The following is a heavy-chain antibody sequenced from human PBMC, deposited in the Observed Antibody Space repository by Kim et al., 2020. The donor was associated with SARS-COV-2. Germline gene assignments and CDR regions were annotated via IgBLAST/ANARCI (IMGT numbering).Heavy chain of an antibody. D-gene: IGHD6-13*01. CDR3: AKKMSASYSSSWGPGGMDV. V-gene: IGHV3-23*01. CDR1: GFTFSSYA. J-gene: IGHJ6*02. CDR2: ISGSGGST. Sequence: GGSLRLSCAASGFTFSSYAMSWVRQAPGKGLEWVSAISGSGGSTYYADSVKGRFTISRDNSKNTLYLQMNSLRAEDTAVYYCAKKMSASYSSSWGPGGMDVWGQGTTVTVSS.